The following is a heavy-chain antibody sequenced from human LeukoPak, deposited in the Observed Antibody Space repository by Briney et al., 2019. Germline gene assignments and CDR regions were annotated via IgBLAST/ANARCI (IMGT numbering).Heavy chain of an antibody. CDR3: VTGGHYSGS. CDR1: GFTSSSHW. CDR2: IKPDGSEE. J-gene: IGHJ5*02. D-gene: IGHD3-3*01. V-gene: IGHV3-7*01. Sequence: GGSLRLSCTTSGFTSSSHWMGWVRQAPGKGLEWVANIKPDGSEENYVDSVKGRFTISRDNAKNSQYLRMSSLRAEDTAVYYCVTGGHYSGSWGQGSLVTVSS.